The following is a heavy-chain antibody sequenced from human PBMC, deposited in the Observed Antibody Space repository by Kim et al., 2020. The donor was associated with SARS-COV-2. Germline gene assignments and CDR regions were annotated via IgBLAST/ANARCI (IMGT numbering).Heavy chain of an antibody. CDR3: ARSREGVPAAMRYYYDYGMDV. V-gene: IGHV5-51*01. J-gene: IGHJ6*02. D-gene: IGHD2-2*01. CDR2: IYPGDSDT. CDR1: GYSFTSYW. Sequence: GESLKISCKGSGYSFTSYWIGWVRQMPGKGLEWMGIIYPGDSDTRYSPSFQGQVTISADKSISTAYLQWSSLKASDSAMDYCARSREGVPAAMRYYYDYGMDVCGQGSTVTVSS.